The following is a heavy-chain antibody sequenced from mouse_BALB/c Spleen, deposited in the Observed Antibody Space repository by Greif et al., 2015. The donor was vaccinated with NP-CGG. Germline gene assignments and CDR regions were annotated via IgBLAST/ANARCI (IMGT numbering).Heavy chain of an antibody. J-gene: IGHJ2*01. CDR3: AKGCGNLVY. V-gene: IGHV1S81*02. CDR2: CSPSNGRS. Sequence: VQLQQSGAELVKPGASVKQSCKASGYTFTSYWMHWVKQRPGQGLEWIGECSPSNGRSHYNEKFKSRATLTVDKSSSTASIQRSSLKVDDSAVDYWAKGCGNLVYRRQATTLTVSS. D-gene: IGHD3-3*01. CDR1: GYTFTSYW.